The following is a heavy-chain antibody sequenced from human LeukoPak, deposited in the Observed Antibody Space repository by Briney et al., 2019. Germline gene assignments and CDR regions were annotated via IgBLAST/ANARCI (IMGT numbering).Heavy chain of an antibody. D-gene: IGHD2-2*01. CDR3: ATLQYCSSTSCLLRNTDDRY. Sequence: GGSLRLSCAASGFTFTNDFMTWVRQAPGKGLEWVANMKVDGTDIHYVDSVKGRFTISSDNARNSLYLQMNTLRVEDTAVYYCATLQYCSSTSCLLRNTDDRYWGQGTLVTVSS. CDR2: MKVDGTDI. CDR1: GFTFTNDF. J-gene: IGHJ4*02. V-gene: IGHV3-7*01.